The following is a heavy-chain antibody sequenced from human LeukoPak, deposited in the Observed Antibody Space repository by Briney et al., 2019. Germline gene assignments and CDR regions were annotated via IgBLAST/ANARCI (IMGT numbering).Heavy chain of an antibody. CDR3: AAVVTATFFDY. J-gene: IGHJ4*02. D-gene: IGHD2-21*02. V-gene: IGHV3-53*01. CDR1: GFTVSSNY. CDR2: IYSGGST. Sequence: GGSLRLSCAASGFTVSSNYMSWVRQAPGKGLEWVSVIYSGGSTYYADSVKGRFTISGDNSKNTLYLQMNSLRAEDTAVYYCAAVVTATFFDYWGQGTLVTVSS.